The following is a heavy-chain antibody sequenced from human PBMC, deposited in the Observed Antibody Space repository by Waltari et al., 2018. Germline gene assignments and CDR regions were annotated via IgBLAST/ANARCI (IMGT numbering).Heavy chain of an antibody. CDR3: ATYTAHFDYFDH. Sequence: QVHLQESGPGLVNPSQSLSLPCPVSGGALSGVDYYWGWVRQPPGRGLEWIGYVSYNGGTFYSPSLKNRVSVSLDTSNKELSLTLGSVTAADTAIYYCATYTAHFDYFDHWGRGALVTVSS. CDR1: GGALSGVDYY. J-gene: IGHJ4*02. V-gene: IGHV4-59*04. CDR2: VSYNGGT. D-gene: IGHD2-21*02.